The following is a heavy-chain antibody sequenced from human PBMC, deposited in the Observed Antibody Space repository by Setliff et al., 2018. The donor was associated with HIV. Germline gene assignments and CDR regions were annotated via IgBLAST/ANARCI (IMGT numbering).Heavy chain of an antibody. CDR3: AGGLHYGLGKFGY. CDR2: IYASGST. V-gene: IGHV4-61*02. CDR1: GGSISSVNYY. Sequence: SETLSLTCNVSGGSISSVNYYWNWVRQPAGKGLEWIGRIYASGSTNYNPSLKSRVTISVDTSKNQFSLKLSSVTAADTAVYYCAGGLHYGLGKFGYWGQGTLVTVSS. J-gene: IGHJ4*02. D-gene: IGHD3-10*01.